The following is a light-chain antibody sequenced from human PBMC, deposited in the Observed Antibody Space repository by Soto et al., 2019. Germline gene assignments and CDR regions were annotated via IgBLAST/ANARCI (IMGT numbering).Light chain of an antibody. V-gene: IGKV3-15*01. J-gene: IGKJ2*01. CDR3: QQYNNWPPYT. CDR1: QSVSSN. CDR2: DAS. Sequence: EIVMTQSPATLSVSPGERATLSCRASQSVSSNLAWSQQKPGQAPRLLIFDASTRATGIPARFSGSGSGTDFTLTISSLQSEDFAVYYCQQYNNWPPYTFGQGTKLEIK.